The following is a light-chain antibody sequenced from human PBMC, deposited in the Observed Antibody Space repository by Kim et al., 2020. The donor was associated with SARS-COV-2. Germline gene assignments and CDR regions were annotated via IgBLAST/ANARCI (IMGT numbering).Light chain of an antibody. V-gene: IGLV3-19*01. CDR1: SIRSHL. Sequence: GETLRIPAQAASIRSHLPSWYQNKPGQPTKLINYGQNNRPSRIPDRFSGSISENTASLTITGAQAEDEADYYCNCRDSSDDQWVFGGGTQLTVL. CDR2: GQN. J-gene: IGLJ3*02. CDR3: NCRDSSDDQWV.